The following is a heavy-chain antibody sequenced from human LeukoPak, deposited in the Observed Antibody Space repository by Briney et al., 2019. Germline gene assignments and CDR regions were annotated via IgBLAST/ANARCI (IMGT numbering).Heavy chain of an antibody. V-gene: IGHV1-2*02. D-gene: IGHD3-22*01. J-gene: IGHJ2*01. CDR1: GYTFTGYY. Sequence: ASVKVSCKASGYTFTGYYMHWVRQAPGQGLEWMGWINPNSGGTNYAQKFQGRVTMTRDTSISTAYMELGRLRSDDTAVYYCARDGDYYDSSGYYYGWYFDLWGRGTLVTVSS. CDR2: INPNSGGT. CDR3: ARDGDYYDSSGYYYGWYFDL.